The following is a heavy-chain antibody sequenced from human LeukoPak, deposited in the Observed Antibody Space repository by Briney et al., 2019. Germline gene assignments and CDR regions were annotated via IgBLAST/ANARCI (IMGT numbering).Heavy chain of an antibody. D-gene: IGHD3-22*01. CDR2: IYSGGSE. CDR1: GFTVSSSY. J-gene: IGHJ4*02. V-gene: IGHV3-53*01. CDR3: AKAGGLSSGYWDS. Sequence: GGSLRLSCAASGFTVSSSYMSWIRQAPGKGLEWVSVIYSGGSEYYADSVRDRFTISRDNSRNTVYFQMNSLRADDTAVYYCAKAGGLSSGYWDSWGQGTLVTVSS.